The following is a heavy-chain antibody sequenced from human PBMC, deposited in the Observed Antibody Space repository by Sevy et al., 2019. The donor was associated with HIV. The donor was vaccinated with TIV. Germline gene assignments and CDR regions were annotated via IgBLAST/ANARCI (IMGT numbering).Heavy chain of an antibody. J-gene: IGHJ4*02. CDR1: GFTFSSYG. D-gene: IGHD3-22*01. Sequence: GGSLRLSCAASGFTFSSYGMHWVRQAPGKGLEWVAVIWYDGSNKYYADSVKGRFTISRDNSKNTRYLQMNSLRAEDTAVYYCARDFQYYDRSGYYSYYFDYWGQGTLVTVSS. CDR3: ARDFQYYDRSGYYSYYFDY. V-gene: IGHV3-33*01. CDR2: IWYDGSNK.